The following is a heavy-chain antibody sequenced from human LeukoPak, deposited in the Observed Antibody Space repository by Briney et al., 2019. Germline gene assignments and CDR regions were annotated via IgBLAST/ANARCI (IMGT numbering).Heavy chain of an antibody. V-gene: IGHV3-30*18. Sequence: GGSLRLSCAASGFTFSSYGMHWVRQAPGKGLEWVAVISYDGSNKYYADSVKGRSTISRDNSKNTLYLQMNSLRAEDTAVYYCAKELLGPTRGYSGYDPYYFDYWGQGILVTVSS. J-gene: IGHJ4*02. CDR3: AKELLGPTRGYSGYDPYYFDY. CDR2: ISYDGSNK. CDR1: GFTFSSYG. D-gene: IGHD5-12*01.